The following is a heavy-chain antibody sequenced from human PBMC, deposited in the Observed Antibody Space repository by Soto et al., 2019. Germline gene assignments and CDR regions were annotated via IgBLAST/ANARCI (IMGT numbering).Heavy chain of an antibody. D-gene: IGHD3-3*01. CDR3: ARFGSDWSIFGVESPYYFDY. CDR2: INHSGST. V-gene: IGHV4-34*01. Sequence: PSETLSLTCAVYGGSFSGYYWSWIRQPPGKGLEWIGEINHSGSTNYNPSLKSRVTISVDTSKNQFSLKLSSVTAADTAVYYCARFGSDWSIFGVESPYYFDYWGQGTLVTLAS. CDR1: GGSFSGYY. J-gene: IGHJ4*02.